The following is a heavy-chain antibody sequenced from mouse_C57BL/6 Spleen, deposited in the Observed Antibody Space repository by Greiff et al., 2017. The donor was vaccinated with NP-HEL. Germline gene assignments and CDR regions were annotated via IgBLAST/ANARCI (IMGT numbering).Heavy chain of an antibody. CDR2: INPGSGGT. J-gene: IGHJ4*01. Sequence: QVQLQQSGAELVRPGTSVKVSCKASGYAFTNYLIEWVKQRPGQGLEWIGVINPGSGGTNYNEKFKGKATLTADKSSSTAYMQLSSLTSEDSAVYFCARGGLLDAMDYWGQGTSVTVSS. CDR3: ARGGLLDAMDY. V-gene: IGHV1-54*01. CDR1: GYAFTNYL. D-gene: IGHD3-3*01.